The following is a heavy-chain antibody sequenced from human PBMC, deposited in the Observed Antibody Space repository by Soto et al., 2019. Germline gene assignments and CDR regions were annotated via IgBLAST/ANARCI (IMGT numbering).Heavy chain of an antibody. V-gene: IGHV1-18*01. D-gene: IGHD3-16*01. CDR3: AMVDVYVTPSPQDV. CDR2: INAYNGNT. CDR1: GYSFTRYG. J-gene: IGHJ6*02. Sequence: QVQLVQSGAEVKNPGASVKVSCKASGYSFTRYGIGWARQAPGQGLEWMGWINAYNGNTNYARNLQGRLTLTTDTSTTTACMELRSLRSNDTAIYYCAMVDVYVTPSPQDVWGQGTTVTVSS.